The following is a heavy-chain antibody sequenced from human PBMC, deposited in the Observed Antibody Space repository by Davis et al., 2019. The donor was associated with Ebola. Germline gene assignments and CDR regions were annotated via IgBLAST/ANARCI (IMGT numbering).Heavy chain of an antibody. V-gene: IGHV3-30-3*01. CDR3: ARVVAGVTGADY. Sequence: GESLKISCAASGFSFSDYSMHWVRQAPGKGLQWVGIISFDGNNQYFADSVKGRFTISRDNSKNTLYLQMNSLRDDDTAVYYCARVVAGVTGADYWGQGTLVTVSP. CDR1: GFSFSDYS. J-gene: IGHJ4*02. CDR2: ISFDGNNQ. D-gene: IGHD3-10*01.